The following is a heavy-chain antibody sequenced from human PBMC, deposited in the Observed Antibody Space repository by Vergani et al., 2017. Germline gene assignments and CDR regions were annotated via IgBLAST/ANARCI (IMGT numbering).Heavy chain of an antibody. Sequence: EVQLVESGGGLVQPGRSLRLSCAASGFTFDDYAIHWVRQAPGKGLEWVSGISWNSGSIGYADSVKGRFTISRDNAKNSLYLQMNSLRAEDTAVYYCAKSPSSSSWYLSPFDYWGQGTLVTVSS. D-gene: IGHD6-13*01. CDR1: GFTFDDYA. CDR2: ISWNSGSI. J-gene: IGHJ4*02. V-gene: IGHV3-9*01. CDR3: AKSPSSSSWYLSPFDY.